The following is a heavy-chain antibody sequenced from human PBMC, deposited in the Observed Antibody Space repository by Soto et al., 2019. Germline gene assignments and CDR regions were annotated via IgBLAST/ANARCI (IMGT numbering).Heavy chain of an antibody. CDR1: GGSISSVGYS. Sequence: PSETLSLTCAVSGGSISSVGYSWSWIRQPPGKGLEWIGYIYYSGSTNYNPSLKSRVTISVDTSKNQFSLKLSSVTAADTAVYYCARGRWLQLRDFDYWGQGTPVTVSS. J-gene: IGHJ4*02. D-gene: IGHD5-12*01. CDR2: IYYSGST. V-gene: IGHV4-61*08. CDR3: ARGRWLQLRDFDY.